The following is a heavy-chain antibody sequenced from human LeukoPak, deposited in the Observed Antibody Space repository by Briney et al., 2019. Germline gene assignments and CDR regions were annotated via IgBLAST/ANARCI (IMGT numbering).Heavy chain of an antibody. V-gene: IGHV4-59*01. CDR3: ARLLAGCPGGRCRAHFDY. Sequence: SETLSLTCSVSGDSLNSNYWSWMRQPPGQGLEWIGYIYYGGSTNYNPSLKSRVSMSVDTSKNQFSLNLSSVTAADTAVYHCARLLAGCPGGRCRAHFDYWGQGTLVTVSS. CDR2: IYYGGST. D-gene: IGHD2-15*01. CDR1: GDSLNSNY. J-gene: IGHJ4*02.